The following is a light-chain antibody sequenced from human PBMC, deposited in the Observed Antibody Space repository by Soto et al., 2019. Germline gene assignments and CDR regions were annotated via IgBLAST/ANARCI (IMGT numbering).Light chain of an antibody. CDR1: QSIGSW. CDR3: QQYESYWT. J-gene: IGKJ1*01. Sequence: DIPMTQSPFTLSASVGDRVTITCRASQSIGSWLAWYQQKPGKAPKLLIYDATSLESGVPSRFSGSGSGTEFTLTISSLQHDDFATYYCQQYESYWTFGQGTKVEIK. CDR2: DAT. V-gene: IGKV1-5*01.